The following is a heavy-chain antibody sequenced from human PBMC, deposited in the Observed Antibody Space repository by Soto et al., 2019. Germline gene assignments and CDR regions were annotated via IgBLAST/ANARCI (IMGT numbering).Heavy chain of an antibody. V-gene: IGHV1-69*01. D-gene: IGHD4-17*01. J-gene: IGHJ6*02. CDR1: GGTFSRYA. CDR3: ARAERPYGDYDNYYYAMDV. CDR2: FIPIYGTR. Sequence: QVQLVHSGAEVRKPGSSVKVSCEASGGTFSRYAISWVRRAPGQGLEWIGGFIPIYGTRNYAQKFKGRVTSTADESTNTAYMELSSLRSEDTAVYYCARAERPYGDYDNYYYAMDVWDQGTSVTVSS.